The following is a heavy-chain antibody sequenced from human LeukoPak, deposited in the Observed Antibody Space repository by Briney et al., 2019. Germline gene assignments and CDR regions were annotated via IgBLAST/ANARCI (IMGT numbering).Heavy chain of an antibody. CDR2: IYYSGNT. CDR3: ARINSGWYFDY. J-gene: IGHJ4*02. Sequence: SETLSLTCIVSGGSISSHHWTWIRQPPGKGLEYIGYIYYSGNTNYNPSLKSRVTISVDRSKNQFSLKLTSVTAEDTAVYYCARINSGWYFDYWGQGTLVTVSS. V-gene: IGHV4-59*11. CDR1: GGSISSHH. D-gene: IGHD6-19*01.